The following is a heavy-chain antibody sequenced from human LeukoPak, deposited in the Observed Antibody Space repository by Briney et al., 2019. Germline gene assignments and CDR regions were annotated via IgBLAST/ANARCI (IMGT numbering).Heavy chain of an antibody. J-gene: IGHJ4*02. CDR2: ISGSGGST. CDR3: VTMVRGVLNFDY. D-gene: IGHD3-10*01. Sequence: GGSLRLSCAASGFTFSSYAMSWVRQAPGKGLDWVSAISGSGGSTYYADSVKGRFTISRDNSKNTLYLQMNSLRAEDTAVYYCVTMVRGVLNFDYWGQGTLVTVSS. CDR1: GFTFSSYA. V-gene: IGHV3-23*01.